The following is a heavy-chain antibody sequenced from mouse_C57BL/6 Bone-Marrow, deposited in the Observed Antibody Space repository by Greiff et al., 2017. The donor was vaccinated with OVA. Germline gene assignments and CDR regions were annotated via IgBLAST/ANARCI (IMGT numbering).Heavy chain of an antibody. J-gene: IGHJ2*01. CDR1: GYTFTSYW. CDR2: IDPSDSYT. Sequence: VQLQQSGAELVKPGASVKLSCKASGYTFTSYWMQWVKQRPGQGLEWIGEIDPSDSYTNYNQKFKGKATLTVDTSSSTAYMQLSSLTSEDSAVYYCARSTTVVATDYWGQGTTLTVSS. D-gene: IGHD1-1*01. CDR3: ARSTTVVATDY. V-gene: IGHV1-50*01.